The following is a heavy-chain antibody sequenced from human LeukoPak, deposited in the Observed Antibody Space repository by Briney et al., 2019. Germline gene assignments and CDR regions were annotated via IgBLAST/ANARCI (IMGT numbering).Heavy chain of an antibody. V-gene: IGHV1-69*04. CDR2: IIPILGIA. CDR1: GGTFSSYA. CDR3: ATHFRYCSSTGCSVHFDY. Sequence: VASVKVSCKASGGTFSSYAISWVRQAPGQGLEWMGRIIPILGIANYAQKFQGRVTITADKSTSTAYMELSSLRSEDTAVYYCATHFRYCSSTGCSVHFDYWGQGTLVTVSS. J-gene: IGHJ4*02. D-gene: IGHD2-2*01.